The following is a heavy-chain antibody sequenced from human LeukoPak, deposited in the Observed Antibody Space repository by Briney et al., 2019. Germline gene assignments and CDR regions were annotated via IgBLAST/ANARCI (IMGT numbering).Heavy chain of an antibody. Sequence: GASVKVSCKASGYTFTSYYMHWVRQAPGQGLEWMGIINPSGGSTSYAQKSQGRVTMTRDTSTSTVHMELSSLRSEDTAVYYCARDLGAYYDSSVSYFDYWGQGTLVTVSS. V-gene: IGHV1-46*01. CDR2: INPSGGST. D-gene: IGHD3-22*01. CDR3: ARDLGAYYDSSVSYFDY. CDR1: GYTFTSYY. J-gene: IGHJ4*02.